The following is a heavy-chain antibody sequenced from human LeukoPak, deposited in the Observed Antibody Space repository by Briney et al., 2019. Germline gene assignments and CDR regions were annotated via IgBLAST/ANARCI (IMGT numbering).Heavy chain of an antibody. Sequence: GRSLRLSCAASGFTFSSYAMHWVRQAPGKGLEWVAVISYDGSNKYYADSVKGRFTISRDNSKNTLYLQMNSLRAEDTAVYYCARAMVNTYYYMDVWGKGTTVTVSS. D-gene: IGHD4-17*01. CDR3: ARAMVNTYYYMDV. CDR2: ISYDGSNK. CDR1: GFTFSSYA. V-gene: IGHV3-30-3*01. J-gene: IGHJ6*03.